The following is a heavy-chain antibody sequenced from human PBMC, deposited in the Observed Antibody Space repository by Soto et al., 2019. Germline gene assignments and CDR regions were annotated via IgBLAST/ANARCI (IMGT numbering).Heavy chain of an antibody. V-gene: IGHV1-46*01. CDR2: INPSDGST. CDR3: ARLHGYSSGWYDY. D-gene: IGHD6-19*01. J-gene: IGHJ4*02. Sequence: GASVKVSCKASGYSFTDYYMHWVRQAPGQGPEWMGIINPSDGSTSYVQKLQGRVTMTRDTSTNTAYMELTSLSSDDTAVYYCARLHGYSSGWYDYWGQGTLVTVSS. CDR1: GYSFTDYY.